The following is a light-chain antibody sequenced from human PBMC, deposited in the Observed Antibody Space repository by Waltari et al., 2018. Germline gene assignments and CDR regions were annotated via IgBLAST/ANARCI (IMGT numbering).Light chain of an antibody. Sequence: IQMTQSPSTLSASVGDRGTIPCRGSQSMSNWLAWDQQKPGKAPKLLIYKASILQSGVPSRFSGGGSGTEFTLTISSLQPDDFATYYCQQYNLYLEMFGQGTKVEIK. CDR2: KAS. J-gene: IGKJ1*01. CDR1: QSMSNW. CDR3: QQYNLYLEM. V-gene: IGKV1-5*03.